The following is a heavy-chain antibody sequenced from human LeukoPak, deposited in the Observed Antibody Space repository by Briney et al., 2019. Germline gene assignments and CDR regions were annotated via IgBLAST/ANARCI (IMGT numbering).Heavy chain of an antibody. J-gene: IGHJ4*02. CDR2: MIPNSGYT. CDR3: ARMEGYSYNY. D-gene: IGHD5-18*01. CDR1: GYTFSTHG. V-gene: IGHV1-8*02. Sequence: ASVKVSCKASGYTFSTHGINWVRQATGQGLEWMGWMIPNSGYTGYAQKFQGRVTMTRNTSISTAYMELSSLRSEDTAVYYCARMEGYSYNYWGQGTLVTVSS.